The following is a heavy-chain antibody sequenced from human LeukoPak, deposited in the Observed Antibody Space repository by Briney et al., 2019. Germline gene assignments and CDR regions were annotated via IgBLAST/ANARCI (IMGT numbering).Heavy chain of an antibody. J-gene: IGHJ4*02. CDR1: GFTFSTNA. D-gene: IGHD1-26*01. CDR2: ISGSGAST. CDR3: AKDVGKWESLHFFDY. V-gene: IGHV3-23*01. Sequence: GGSLRLSCLTSGFTFSTNAMSWVRQAPGKGLEWISGISGSGASTYYADSVTGRFTISRDNSRNTLYPQMNSLRGDDTAVYYCAKDVGKWESLHFFDYWGQGTLVTVSS.